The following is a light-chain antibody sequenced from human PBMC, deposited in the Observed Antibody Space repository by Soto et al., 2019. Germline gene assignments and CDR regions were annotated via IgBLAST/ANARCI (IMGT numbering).Light chain of an antibody. J-gene: IGKJ1*01. CDR2: AAS. V-gene: IGKV3-20*01. CDR3: QQYGSSRRT. Sequence: EIVLTQSPGTLSLSPGERATLSCRASQSVSSSYLAWYQQKPGQAPRLLIYAASSRATCIPDRFSGSGSGRDFTLTISRLEPQDFAVYYCQQYGSSRRTFGQGTKVEIK. CDR1: QSVSSSY.